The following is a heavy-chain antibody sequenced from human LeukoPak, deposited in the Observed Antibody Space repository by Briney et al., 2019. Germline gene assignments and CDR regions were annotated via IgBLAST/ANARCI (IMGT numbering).Heavy chain of an antibody. J-gene: IGHJ4*02. CDR2: IKQSESEK. V-gene: IGHV3-7*05. CDR1: GFTFSSHW. D-gene: IGHD3-10*01. CDR3: ARDFGPHDY. Sequence: GGSLRLSCAASGFTFSSHWMSWVRQAPGKGLEWVANIKQSESEKQYVDSVRGRFTISRDNAKNSLSLQMNSLRAEDPAVYFFARDFGPHDYWGEGTLVTVS.